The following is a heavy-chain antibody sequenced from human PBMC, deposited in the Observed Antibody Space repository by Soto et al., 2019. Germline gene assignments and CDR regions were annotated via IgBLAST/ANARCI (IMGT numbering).Heavy chain of an antibody. V-gene: IGHV4-59*01. CDR3: ARPKIAGEDY. Sequence: SETLSLTCTVSGGSISSYYWSWIRQPPGKGLEWIGYIYYSGSTNYNPSLKSRVTISVDTSKNQFSLKLSSVTAADTAVYYCARPKIAGEDYWGQGTLVTVSS. CDR2: IYYSGST. D-gene: IGHD6-13*01. J-gene: IGHJ4*02. CDR1: GGSISSYY.